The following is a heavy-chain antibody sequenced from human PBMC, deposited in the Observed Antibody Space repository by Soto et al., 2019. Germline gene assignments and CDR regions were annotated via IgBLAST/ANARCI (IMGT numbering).Heavy chain of an antibody. CDR3: AKDVVWSGYSYYYGMDV. V-gene: IGHV3-9*01. Sequence: GGSLRLSCAASGFTFISYAMSWVRQAPWKGLEWISGISWNSGNIDYADSVKGRFTISRDNAKNSLYLQMNSLRPEDTALYYCAKDVVWSGYSYYYGMDVWGPGTTVTVSS. J-gene: IGHJ6*02. CDR1: GFTFISYA. CDR2: ISWNSGNI. D-gene: IGHD3-3*01.